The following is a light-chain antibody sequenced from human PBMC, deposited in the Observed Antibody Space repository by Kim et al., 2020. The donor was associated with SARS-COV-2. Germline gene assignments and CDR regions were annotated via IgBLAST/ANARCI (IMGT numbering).Light chain of an antibody. CDR1: QSVLHSSNSNNY. V-gene: IGKV4-1*01. CDR2: WAS. Sequence: DIVMTQSPDSLAVSLGERATINCRSSQSVLHSSNSNNYLAWYQQKPGQPPKLLIYWASTRESGVPDRFSGSGSGSDFTLTISSLQAEDVAVYYCQQYYSIPYTFGQGTKLEI. CDR3: QQYYSIPYT. J-gene: IGKJ2*01.